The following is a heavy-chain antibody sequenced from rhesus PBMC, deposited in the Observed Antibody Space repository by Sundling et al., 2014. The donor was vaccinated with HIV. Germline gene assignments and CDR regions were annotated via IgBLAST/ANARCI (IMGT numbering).Heavy chain of an antibody. CDR3: ARRTLYFDY. J-gene: IGHJ4*01. CDR1: GFSLSTRGMG. D-gene: IGHD1-14*01. V-gene: IGHV2S1*01. CDR2: IYWDDDK. Sequence: QVTLKESGPALVKPTQTLTLTCTFSGFSLSTRGMGVGWIRQPPGKALEWLATIYWDDDKYYRTSLKSRLTISKDTSKNQVVLTMTNMDPVDTATYYCARRTLYFDYWGQGVLVTVSS.